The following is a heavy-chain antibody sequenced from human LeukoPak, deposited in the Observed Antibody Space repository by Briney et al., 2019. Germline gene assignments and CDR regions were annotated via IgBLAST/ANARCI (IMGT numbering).Heavy chain of an antibody. CDR1: GFTFSSYT. D-gene: IGHD3-10*01. J-gene: IGHJ4*02. Sequence: GGSLRLSCAASGFTFSSYTFNWVRQAPGKGLEWVSFISTSSSYIYYADSVKGRFTISRDNSKSTLYIQMNSLRAEDTAVYYCARAKPKNMVRGLIMRRESRYYFDYWGQGTLVTVSS. CDR2: ISTSSSYI. V-gene: IGHV3-21*04. CDR3: ARAKPKNMVRGLIMRRESRYYFDY.